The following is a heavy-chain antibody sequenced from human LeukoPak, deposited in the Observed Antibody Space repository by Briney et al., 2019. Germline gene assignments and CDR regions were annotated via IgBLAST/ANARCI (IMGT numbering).Heavy chain of an antibody. CDR2: INHSGST. J-gene: IGHJ4*02. CDR1: GGSFSGYY. D-gene: IGHD3-16*02. Sequence: PSETLSLTCAVYGGSFSGYYWSWNRQPPGKGLEWIGEINHSGSTNYNPSLKSRVTISVDPSKNQLSLKRSAVTAADTPVYYFPTGKKWGFCYCYSCRVFDYWGQGTLVTVSS. V-gene: IGHV4-34*01. CDR3: PTGKKWGFCYCYSCRVFDY.